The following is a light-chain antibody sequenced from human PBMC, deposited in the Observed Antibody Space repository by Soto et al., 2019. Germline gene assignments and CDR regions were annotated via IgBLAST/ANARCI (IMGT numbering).Light chain of an antibody. CDR2: DAS. CDR1: QTVSSY. CDR3: QQRMNWPLT. Sequence: DIVLTQSPASLSLSLGDRVTISCRASQTVSSYLLWYQEKRGQGQRLLIDDASNVATGMPARFSGSGSGTDFTPTSSILAPENFADYYCQQRMNWPLTFGHGTRLEIK. J-gene: IGKJ5*01. V-gene: IGKV3-11*01.